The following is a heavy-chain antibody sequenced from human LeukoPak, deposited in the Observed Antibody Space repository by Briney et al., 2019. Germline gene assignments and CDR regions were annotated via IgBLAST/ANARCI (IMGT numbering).Heavy chain of an antibody. D-gene: IGHD3-3*01. CDR2: INPSGGST. CDR1: GYTFTGYY. CDR3: ARVGIFNNYYYGMDV. V-gene: IGHV1-46*01. J-gene: IGHJ6*02. Sequence: ASVKVSCKASGYTFTGYYMHWVRQAPGQGLEWMGIINPSGGSTSYAQKFQGRVTMTRDTSTSTVYMELSSLRSEDTAVYYCARVGIFNNYYYGMDVWGQGTTVTVSS.